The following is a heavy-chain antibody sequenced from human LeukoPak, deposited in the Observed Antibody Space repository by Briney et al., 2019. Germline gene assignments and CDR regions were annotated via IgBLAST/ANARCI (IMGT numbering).Heavy chain of an antibody. CDR2: INSDGSST. CDR1: GFTFSSSW. D-gene: IGHD3-10*01. Sequence: GGSLRLSCVGSGFTFSSSWMHWVRQAPGKGLVWVSRINSDGSSTTYADSVKGRFTISRDNAKNTLYLQMNSLRAEDTAVYYCARVQYYGSGSYYNWFDPWGQGTLVTVSS. J-gene: IGHJ5*02. V-gene: IGHV3-74*01. CDR3: ARVQYYGSGSYYNWFDP.